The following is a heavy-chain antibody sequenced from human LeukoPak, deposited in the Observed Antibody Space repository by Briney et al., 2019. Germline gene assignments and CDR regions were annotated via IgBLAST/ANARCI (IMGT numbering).Heavy chain of an antibody. CDR1: GGTFSSYA. CDR2: IIPILGIA. Sequence: ASVKVSCKASGGTFSSYAISWVRQAPGQGLEWMGRIIPILGIANYAQKFQGRVTITADKSTRTAYMELSSLRSEDTAVYYCARVTSTADFDYWGQGTLVTVSS. V-gene: IGHV1-69*04. J-gene: IGHJ4*02. D-gene: IGHD1-14*01. CDR3: ARVTSTADFDY.